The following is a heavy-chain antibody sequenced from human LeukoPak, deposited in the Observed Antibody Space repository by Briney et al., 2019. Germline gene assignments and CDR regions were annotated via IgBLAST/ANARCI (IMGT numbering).Heavy chain of an antibody. J-gene: IGHJ4*02. CDR2: ISWDGGST. CDR1: GFTFDDYT. Sequence: GGSLRLSCAASGFTFDDYTMHWVRQTPGKGLEWVSLISWDGGSTYYADSVKGRFTISRDNSKNALYLQMNSLRTEDTALYYCAKSRGYCSGGSCYPDYWGQGTLVTVSS. CDR3: AKSRGYCSGGSCYPDY. D-gene: IGHD2-15*01. V-gene: IGHV3-43*01.